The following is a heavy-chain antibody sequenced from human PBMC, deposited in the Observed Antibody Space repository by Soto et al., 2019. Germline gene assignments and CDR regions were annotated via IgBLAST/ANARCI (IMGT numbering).Heavy chain of an antibody. Sequence: QVQLVQSGTEVKKPGSSVQVSCKASGGSLSNYLITWVRQAPGQGLEWMGEIIPIFGTSNSARRFQGRVTITAVESTSTVYMELSNLRSEDTAVYYCARGGVDTVTFDYWGQGTLVTVSS. CDR1: GGSLSNYL. CDR2: IIPIFGTS. CDR3: ARGGVDTVTFDY. D-gene: IGHD5-18*01. J-gene: IGHJ4*02. V-gene: IGHV1-69*01.